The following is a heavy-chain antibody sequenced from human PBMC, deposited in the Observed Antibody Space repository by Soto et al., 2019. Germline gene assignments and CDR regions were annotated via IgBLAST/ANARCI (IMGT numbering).Heavy chain of an antibody. V-gene: IGHV4-34*01. CDR1: GGSFSGYY. D-gene: IGHD1-1*01. CDR2: INPSGST. J-gene: IGHJ6*02. CDR3: ARRGLLGLESTRANYYDHGMDV. Sequence: SETLSLTCAVSGGSFSGYYWSWIRQPAWKGLEWIGEINPSGSTNYNPSLKSRVTISVDTSKNQFSLKLSSVTAADTAVYYCARRGLLGLESTRANYYDHGMDVWGQGTTVTVSS.